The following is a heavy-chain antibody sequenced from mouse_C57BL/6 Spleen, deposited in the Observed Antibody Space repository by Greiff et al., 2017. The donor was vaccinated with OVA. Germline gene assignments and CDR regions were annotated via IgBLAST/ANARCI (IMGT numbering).Heavy chain of an antibody. D-gene: IGHD2-1*01. J-gene: IGHJ1*03. CDR2: ISDGGSYT. CDR3: AREGDLLGYFDV. Sequence: EVMLVESGGGLVKPGGSLKLSCAASGFTFSSYAMSWVRQTPEKRLEWVATISDGGSYTYYPDNVKGRFTISRDNAKNNLYLQMSHLKSEDTAMYYCAREGDLLGYFDVWGTGTTVTVSS. V-gene: IGHV5-4*01. CDR1: GFTFSSYA.